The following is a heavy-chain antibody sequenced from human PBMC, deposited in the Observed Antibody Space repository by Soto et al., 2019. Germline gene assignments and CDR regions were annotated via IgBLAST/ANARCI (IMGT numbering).Heavy chain of an antibody. CDR3: ATGHSDSYYYFDY. D-gene: IGHD3-22*01. V-gene: IGHV3-23*01. CDR1: GFTCSFCA. CDR2: IRGSGGDT. J-gene: IGHJ4*02. Sequence: EVQLLESGGGLVQPGGSLRLSCAASGFTCSFCAMNWVRQAPGKGLEWVSSIRGSGGDTYYADAVKGRFTISRDYSKNTLHLQMNSLRVEDTAVYYCATGHSDSYYYFDYWGQGTLVTVSS.